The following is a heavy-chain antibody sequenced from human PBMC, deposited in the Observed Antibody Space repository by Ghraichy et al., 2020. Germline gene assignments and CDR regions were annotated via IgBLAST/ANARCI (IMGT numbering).Heavy chain of an antibody. V-gene: IGHV4-34*01. CDR3: ATLPWGDGYNRGRFYYYYYMDV. Sequence: SETLSLTCAVYGGSFSGYYWSWIRQPPGKGLEWIGEINHSGSTNYNPSLKSRVTILVDTSKNQFSLKLSSVTAADTAVYYCATLPWGDGYNRGRFYYYYYMDVWGKGTTVTVSS. CDR2: INHSGST. J-gene: IGHJ6*03. D-gene: IGHD5-24*01. CDR1: GGSFSGYY.